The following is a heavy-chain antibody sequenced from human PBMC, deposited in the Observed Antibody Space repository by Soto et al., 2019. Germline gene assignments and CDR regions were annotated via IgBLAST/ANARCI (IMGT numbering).Heavy chain of an antibody. V-gene: IGHV4-30-4*01. Sequence: SETLSLTCTVSGGSISSGDYYWSWIRQPPGKGLEWIGYIYYSGSTYYTPSLKSRLTISADTSKNQFSLKLSSVTAADTAVYYCARNRAAAGYFDYWGQGTLVTVSS. CDR1: GGSISSGDYY. D-gene: IGHD6-13*01. J-gene: IGHJ4*02. CDR3: ARNRAAAGYFDY. CDR2: IYYSGST.